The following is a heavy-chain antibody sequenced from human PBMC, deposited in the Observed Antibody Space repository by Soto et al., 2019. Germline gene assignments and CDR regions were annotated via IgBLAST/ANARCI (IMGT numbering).Heavy chain of an antibody. CDR3: ARGLLYDFGSDDEQLHDN. V-gene: IGHV4-59*01. Sequence: SETLSLTCTVSGGSISSYYWSWIRQPPGKGLEWIGYIYYSGSTNYNPSLKSRVTISVDTSKNQFSLKLSSVTAADTAVYYCARGLLYDFGSDDEQLHDNWGQGTLVTVSS. J-gene: IGHJ4*02. CDR2: IYYSGST. D-gene: IGHD3-3*01. CDR1: GGSISSYY.